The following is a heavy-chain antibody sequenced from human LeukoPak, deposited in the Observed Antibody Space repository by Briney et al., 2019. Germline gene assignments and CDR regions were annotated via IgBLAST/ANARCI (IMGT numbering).Heavy chain of an antibody. J-gene: IGHJ4*02. Sequence: GGSLRLSCAASGFTFSNYAMSWVRQAPGKGLEWVSSLSGNERDTRYADSVRGRFTISRDNSENLLYLQMTSLGAEDTAINHCSKDLERHTVGYFDSWGQGVLVTVSS. D-gene: IGHD1-1*01. CDR3: SKDLERHTVGYFDS. CDR2: LSGNERDT. V-gene: IGHV3-23*01. CDR1: GFTFSNYA.